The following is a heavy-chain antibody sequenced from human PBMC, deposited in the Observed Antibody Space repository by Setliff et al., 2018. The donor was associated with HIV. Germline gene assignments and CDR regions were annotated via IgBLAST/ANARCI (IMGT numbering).Heavy chain of an antibody. CDR3: ARGNGYSYGLMSAFDI. V-gene: IGHV4-34*01. D-gene: IGHD5-18*01. CDR2: INHSGST. Sequence: LSLTCAVYGASFSGYNWTWIRQPPGKGLEWIGEINHSGSTNYNPPLKSRVIMSVDTSKNRFSLKLSPVTAADTAVYYCARGNGYSYGLMSAFDIWGQGTMVTVSS. J-gene: IGHJ3*02. CDR1: GASFSGYN.